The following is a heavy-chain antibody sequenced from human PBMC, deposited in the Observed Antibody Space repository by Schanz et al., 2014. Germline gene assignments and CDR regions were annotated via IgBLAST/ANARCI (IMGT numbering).Heavy chain of an antibody. Sequence: VQLLESGGGLVQPGGSLRLSCAASGYTFSSNAMSWVRQAPGKGLEWVGVIWYDGSKTYYADSVRGRFTISRENSKNTLHLQMNSLRAEDTAVYHCAKDLPAVAVAPLMTGLYDSWGQGTLVTVSS. V-gene: IGHV3-33*06. CDR2: IWYDGSKT. D-gene: IGHD6-19*01. CDR1: GYTFSSNA. J-gene: IGHJ4*02. CDR3: AKDLPAVAVAPLMTGLYDS.